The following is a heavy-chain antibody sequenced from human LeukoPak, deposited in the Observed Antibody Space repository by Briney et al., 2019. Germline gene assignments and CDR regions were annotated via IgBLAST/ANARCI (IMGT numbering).Heavy chain of an antibody. J-gene: IGHJ4*02. CDR1: GGSISSGDSY. V-gene: IGHV4-30-4*08. D-gene: IGHD2/OR15-2a*01. CDR2: IYYSGSP. CDR3: ARVNNPYYSEY. Sequence: PSETLSLTCTVSGGSISSGDSYWSWIRQPPGKGLECIGYIYYSGSPFYNPSLKSRVTISVDTSKNHFSLNLSSVTAADTAVYYCARVNNPYYSEYWGQGTLVTVSS.